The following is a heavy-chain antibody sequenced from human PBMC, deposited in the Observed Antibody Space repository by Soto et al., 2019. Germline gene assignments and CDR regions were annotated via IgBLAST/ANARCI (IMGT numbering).Heavy chain of an antibody. J-gene: IGHJ1*01. CDR2: IYYSGST. CDR3: ARDRDSSGWYGDFQH. D-gene: IGHD6-19*01. V-gene: IGHV4-59*01. Sequence: QVQLKESGPGLVKPSETLSLTCTVSGGSISSYYWSWIRQPPGKGLEWIGYIYYSGSTNYNPSLKSRVTISVDTSKNQFSLKLSSVTAADTAVYYCARDRDSSGWYGDFQHWGQGTLVTVSS. CDR1: GGSISSYY.